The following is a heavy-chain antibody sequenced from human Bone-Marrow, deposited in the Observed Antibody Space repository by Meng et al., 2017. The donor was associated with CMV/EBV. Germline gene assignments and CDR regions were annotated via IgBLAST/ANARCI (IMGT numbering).Heavy chain of an antibody. Sequence: SLNTCWAAAGSSFSSYEMDWVRQAPGKGLWWRSYIGNSGNTIYYADSVKSRFTISRDNAKNSLYLQMNSMRAEETDVYYCARDHGFSGDDFWSGYSEIAPNNWGQGTLVTVSS. CDR1: GSSFSSYE. CDR2: IGNSGNTI. D-gene: IGHD3-3*01. V-gene: IGHV3-48*03. J-gene: IGHJ4*02. CDR3: ARDHGFSGDDFWSGYSEIAPNN.